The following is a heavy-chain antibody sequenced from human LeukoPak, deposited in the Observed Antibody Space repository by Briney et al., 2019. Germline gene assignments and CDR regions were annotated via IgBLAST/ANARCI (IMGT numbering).Heavy chain of an antibody. D-gene: IGHD5-18*01. CDR3: AKPLTSYSSGFSDVFDV. Sequence: QTGGSLRLSCAASGFTFGIYAMHWVRQAPGKGLEHVSTITTNGGNTYYADSVEGRFTISRDNSKDTLFLQMGSLRAEDMAVYYCAKPLTSYSSGFSDVFDVWGHGSIVTVSS. CDR2: ITTNGGNT. J-gene: IGHJ3*01. CDR1: GFTFGIYA. V-gene: IGHV3-64*02.